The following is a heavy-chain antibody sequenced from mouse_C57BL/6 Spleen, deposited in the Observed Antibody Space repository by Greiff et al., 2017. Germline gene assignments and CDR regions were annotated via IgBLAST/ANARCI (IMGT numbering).Heavy chain of an antibody. CDR2: ISSGGSYT. CDR1: GFTFSSYG. Sequence: EVKVVESGGDLVKPGGSLKLSCAASGFTFSSYGMSWVRQTPDKRLEWVATISSGGSYTYYPDSVKGRFTISRDNAKNTLYLQMSSLKSEDTAMYYCARRDDYGDYWGQGTTLTVSS. CDR3: ARRDDYGDY. J-gene: IGHJ2*01. D-gene: IGHD2-4*01. V-gene: IGHV5-6*02.